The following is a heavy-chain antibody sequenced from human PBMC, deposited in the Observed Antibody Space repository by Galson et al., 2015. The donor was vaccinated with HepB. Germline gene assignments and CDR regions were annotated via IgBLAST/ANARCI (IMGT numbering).Heavy chain of an antibody. Sequence: ETLSLTCSVSRGSISSSSYYWGWIRQPPGKGLEWLGSIYYSGITYYNPSLKSRVTISVDTSQNQVSLKLSSVTAADTAVYYCARHPKRVLRFLEWITPIEYWGQGTLVTVSS. CDR3: ARHPKRVLRFLEWITPIEY. D-gene: IGHD3-3*01. V-gene: IGHV4-39*01. CDR1: RGSISSSSYY. J-gene: IGHJ4*02. CDR2: IYYSGIT.